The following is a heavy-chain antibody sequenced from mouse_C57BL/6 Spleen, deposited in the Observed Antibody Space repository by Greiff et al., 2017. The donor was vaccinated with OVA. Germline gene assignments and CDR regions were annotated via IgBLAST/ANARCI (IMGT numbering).Heavy chain of an antibody. Sequence: VQLQQSGAELVRPGASVTLSCKASGYTFTDYEMHWVKQTPVHGLEWIGAIDPETGGTAYNQKFKSKATLTVDKSSSTAYMQLSSLTSEDSTVYYGAKRDGWDSYYFDYWGKGTTLTVSS. V-gene: IGHV1-15*01. CDR2: IDPETGGT. D-gene: IGHD2-3*01. CDR1: GYTFTDYE. CDR3: AKRDGWDSYYFDY. J-gene: IGHJ2*01.